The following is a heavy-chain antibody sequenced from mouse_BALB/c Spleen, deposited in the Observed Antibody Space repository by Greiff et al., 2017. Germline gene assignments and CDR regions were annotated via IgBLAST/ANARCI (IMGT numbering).Heavy chain of an antibody. CDR2: IRNKANGYTT. CDR1: GFTFTDYY. D-gene: IGHD2-3*01. Sequence: EVKLMESGGGLVQPGGSLRLSCATSGFTFTDYYMSWVRQPPGKALEWLGFIRNKANGYTTEYSASVKGRFTISRDNSQSILYLQMNTLRAEDSATYYCARDPIYDGYYGYAMDYWGQGTSVTVSS. CDR3: ARDPIYDGYYGYAMDY. J-gene: IGHJ4*01. V-gene: IGHV7-3*02.